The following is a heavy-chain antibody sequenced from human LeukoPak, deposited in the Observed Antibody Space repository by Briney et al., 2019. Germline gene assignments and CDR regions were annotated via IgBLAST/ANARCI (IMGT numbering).Heavy chain of an antibody. CDR2: ISGSGGSP. CDR3: AKGSGVVIASPFDY. V-gene: IGHV3-23*01. CDR1: GFTFSSYA. Sequence: GGSLRLSCGASGFTFSSYAMSWVPPAPGKGLEWVSTISGSGGSPFYADSVRDRFTISRDNSKNTVYLQMNSLGDEDTAVYYCAKGSGVVIASPFDYWGQGTLVAVSS. D-gene: IGHD2-21*01. J-gene: IGHJ4*02.